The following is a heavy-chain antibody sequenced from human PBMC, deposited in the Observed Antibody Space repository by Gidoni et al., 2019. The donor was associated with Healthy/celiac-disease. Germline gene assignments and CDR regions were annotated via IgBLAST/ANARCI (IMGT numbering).Heavy chain of an antibody. CDR1: GFTFSSYS. J-gene: IGHJ4*02. CDR3: ARNLYYDSSGYMGY. CDR2: ISSSSSTI. V-gene: IGHV3-48*04. Sequence: EVQLVESGGGLVQPGGSLRLYCAASGFTFSSYSMNWVRQAPGKGLEWVSYISSSSSTIYYADSVKGRFTISRDNAKNSLYLQMNSLRAEDTAVYYCARNLYYDSSGYMGYWGQGTLVTVSS. D-gene: IGHD3-22*01.